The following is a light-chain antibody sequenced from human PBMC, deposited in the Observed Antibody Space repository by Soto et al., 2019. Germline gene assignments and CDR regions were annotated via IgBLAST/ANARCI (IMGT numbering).Light chain of an antibody. CDR1: ISAVGGYNY. CDR3: SSSTTSSTLI. J-gene: IGLJ2*01. CDR2: DVS. Sequence: QSALTPPASVSGSPGQSITISCTGTISAVGGYNYVSWYQQHPGKAPKLMIYDVSNRPSAVSNRFSGSKSGNTASLTISGLQAEDEADYYCSSSTTSSTLIFGGGTKLTVL. V-gene: IGLV2-14*01.